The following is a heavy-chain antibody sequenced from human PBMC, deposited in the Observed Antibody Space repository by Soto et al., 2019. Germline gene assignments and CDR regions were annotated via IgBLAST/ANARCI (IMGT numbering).Heavy chain of an antibody. D-gene: IGHD6-19*01. CDR3: ASQLKYSSDWYYFDY. CDR2: IYPGDSDT. Sequence: PGESLKISCKASGYSFTSYWIGWVRQMPGKGLEWTGIIYPGDSDTRYSPSFQGQVTISADKSISTAYLQWSSLKASDTAMYYCASQLKYSSDWYYFDYWGQGTLVTVSS. V-gene: IGHV5-51*01. J-gene: IGHJ4*02. CDR1: GYSFTSYW.